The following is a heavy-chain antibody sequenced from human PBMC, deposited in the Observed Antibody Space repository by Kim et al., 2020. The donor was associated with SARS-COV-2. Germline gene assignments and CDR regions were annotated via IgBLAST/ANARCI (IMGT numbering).Heavy chain of an antibody. Sequence: GGSLRLSCAASGFTFSSYAMSWVRQAPGKGLEWVSAISGSGGSTYYADSVKGRFTISRDNSKNTLYLQMNSLRAEDTAVYYCAKDRGKTPAGGNYYYYYGMDVWGQGTTVTVSS. CDR1: GFTFSSYA. CDR2: ISGSGGST. V-gene: IGHV3-23*01. D-gene: IGHD6-13*01. J-gene: IGHJ6*02. CDR3: AKDRGKTPAGGNYYYYYGMDV.